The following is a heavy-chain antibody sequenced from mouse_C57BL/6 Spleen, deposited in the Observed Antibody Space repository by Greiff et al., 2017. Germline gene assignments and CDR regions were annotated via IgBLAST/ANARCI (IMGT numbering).Heavy chain of an antibody. CDR1: GYAFSSSW. J-gene: IGHJ1*03. D-gene: IGHD4-1*01. CDR3: ARRDWDWYFDV. Sequence: QVQLKESGPELVKPGASVKISCKASGYAFSSSWMNWVKQRPGKGLEWIGRIYPGDGDTNSNGKFKGKATLTADKSSSTAYMQLSSLTSEDSAVYFCARRDWDWYFDVWGTGTTVTVSA. CDR2: IYPGDGDT. V-gene: IGHV1-82*01.